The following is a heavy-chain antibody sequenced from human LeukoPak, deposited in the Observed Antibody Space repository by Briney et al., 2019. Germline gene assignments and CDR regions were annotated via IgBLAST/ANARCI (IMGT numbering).Heavy chain of an antibody. CDR3: ARSGSFYYYYYMDV. V-gene: IGHV3-23*01. Sequence: PGGSLRLSCAASGFTFSSYGMSWVRQAPGKGLEWVSAISGSGGSTYYADSVKGRFTISRDNSKNTLYLQMNSLRAEDTALYYCARSGSFYYYYYMDVWGKGTTVTVSS. J-gene: IGHJ6*03. D-gene: IGHD5-12*01. CDR2: ISGSGGST. CDR1: GFTFSSYG.